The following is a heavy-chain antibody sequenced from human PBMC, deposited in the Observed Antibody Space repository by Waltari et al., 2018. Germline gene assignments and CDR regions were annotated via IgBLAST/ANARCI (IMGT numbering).Heavy chain of an antibody. CDR1: GGSFSTHA. J-gene: IGHJ3*02. D-gene: IGHD6-13*01. CDR2: IIPMLGTE. Sequence: QVQLVQSGAELKKPGSSVKVSCKVSGGSFSTHAITWVRQAPGQGLEWMGGIIPMLGTENYAQKIQDRVTINTDEAMTTAYMHLSSLTSDDTAVYYCARGGLYGQQLLESAFEIWGQGTKVTVSS. V-gene: IGHV1-69*05. CDR3: ARGGLYGQQLLESAFEI.